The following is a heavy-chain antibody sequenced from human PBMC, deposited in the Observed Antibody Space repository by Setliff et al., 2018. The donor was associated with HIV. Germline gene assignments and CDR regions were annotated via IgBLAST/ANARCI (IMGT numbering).Heavy chain of an antibody. CDR3: ARDSKSQWLATEYYYYMDV. D-gene: IGHD6-19*01. Sequence: GGSLRLSCAASGFTFSSYSMNWVRQAPGKGLEWVSSISSSSSYIYYADSVKGRFTISRDNAKNSLYLQMNSLRAEDTAVYYCARDSKSQWLATEYYYYMDVWGKGTTVTVSS. J-gene: IGHJ6*03. V-gene: IGHV3-21*01. CDR1: GFTFSSYS. CDR2: ISSSSSYI.